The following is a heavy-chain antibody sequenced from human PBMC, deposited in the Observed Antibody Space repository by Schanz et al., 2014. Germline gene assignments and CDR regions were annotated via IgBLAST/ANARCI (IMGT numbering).Heavy chain of an antibody. Sequence: QLHLQESGPGLVKPSETLSLTCAVYGGPFSGYFWSWIRQSPGKGLQWIGEIHHSGSIIYNPSLRSGVPISMDTSKNQFFLKVTSVTAADTAVYYCARHLVNAYGMDVWGQGTAVTVSS. CDR3: ARHLVNAYGMDV. J-gene: IGHJ6*02. D-gene: IGHD3-3*02. CDR1: GGPFSGYF. CDR2: IHHSGSI. V-gene: IGHV4-34*10.